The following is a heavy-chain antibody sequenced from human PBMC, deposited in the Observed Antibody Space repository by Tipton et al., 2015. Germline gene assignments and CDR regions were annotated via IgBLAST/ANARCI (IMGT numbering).Heavy chain of an antibody. CDR3: ARARGRHGGLFDS. CDR1: GYSISSGHY. CDR2: IYHSGST. D-gene: IGHD4-23*01. J-gene: IGHJ4*02. V-gene: IGHV4-38-2*01. Sequence: TLSLTCAVSGYSISSGHYWGWIRQPPGKGLEWIGSIYHSGSTYYNPSLKSRVSISVDTSKNQFSLKMSSVTASDTAVYYCARARGRHGGLFDSWGQGILVTVSS.